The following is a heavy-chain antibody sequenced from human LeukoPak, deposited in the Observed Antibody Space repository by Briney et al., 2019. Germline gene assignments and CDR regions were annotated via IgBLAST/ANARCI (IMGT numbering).Heavy chain of an antibody. J-gene: IGHJ4*02. CDR3: ARDEATSGYYSGTFDY. CDR2: INPNSGGT. CDR1: GGTFSSYA. V-gene: IGHV1-2*02. D-gene: IGHD3-22*01. Sequence: ASVKVSCKASGGTFSSYAISWVRQAPGQGLEWMGWINPNSGGTNYAQKFQGRVTMTRDTSTSTASMELSRLRSDDTAVYYCARDEATSGYYSGTFDYWGQGTLVTVSS.